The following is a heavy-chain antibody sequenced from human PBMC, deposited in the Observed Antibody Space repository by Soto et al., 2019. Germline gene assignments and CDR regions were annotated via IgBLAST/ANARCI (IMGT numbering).Heavy chain of an antibody. CDR2: IYASGKT. D-gene: IGHD2-2*01. Sequence: PAGTLSLSCAASGFSVSSYFMTWVRQAPGKGLEWVSIIYASGKTYNADSVKGRFTVSRDNDKNTLYLQMNTLRAGDTAVYFCARDRCSSRSCWKNERGLDSWGQGILVTVSS. J-gene: IGHJ4*02. CDR1: GFSVSSYF. CDR3: ARDRCSSRSCWKNERGLDS. V-gene: IGHV3-66*01.